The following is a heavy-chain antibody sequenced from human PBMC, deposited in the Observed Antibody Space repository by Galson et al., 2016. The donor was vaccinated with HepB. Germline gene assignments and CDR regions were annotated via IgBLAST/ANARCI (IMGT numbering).Heavy chain of an antibody. CDR2: IITKAEGGTA. CDR3: TTYDPALGSFDY. D-gene: IGHD1-26*01. Sequence: SLRLSCAASGFTFNNAWMSWVRQAPGKGLEWVGRIITKAEGGTADYAAPVKGRFAISRDDSKDTLYLQMNSLKTEDTAVYYCTTYDPALGSFDYWGQGTLVTVSS. V-gene: IGHV3-15*07. CDR1: GFTFNNAW. J-gene: IGHJ4*02.